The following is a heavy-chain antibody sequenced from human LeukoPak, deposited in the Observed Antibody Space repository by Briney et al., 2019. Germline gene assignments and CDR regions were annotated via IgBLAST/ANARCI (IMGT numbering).Heavy chain of an antibody. Sequence: SETLSLTCTVSGGSISSYYWSWIRRPPGKGLEWIGYIYTSGSTNYNPSLKSRVTISVDTSKNQFSLKLSSVTAADTAVYYCARQGHDTWFDPWGQGTLVTVSS. CDR2: IYTSGST. CDR1: GGSISSYY. D-gene: IGHD3-9*01. V-gene: IGHV4-4*09. J-gene: IGHJ5*02. CDR3: ARQGHDTWFDP.